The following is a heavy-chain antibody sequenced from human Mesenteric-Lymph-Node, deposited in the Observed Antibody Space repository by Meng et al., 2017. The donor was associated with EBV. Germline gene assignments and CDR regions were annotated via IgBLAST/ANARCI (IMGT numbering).Heavy chain of an antibody. V-gene: IGHV3-53*01. J-gene: IGHJ4*02. CDR1: GSTVSSDY. CDR2: TYSRGST. D-gene: IGHD3-16*01. CDR3: ARVKDYVLGDYFDY. Sequence: RLVGSGGGLCQPGGSLILSCSASGSTVSSDYMSWARQGPGKGLGWVSFTYSRGSTYYADSAKGRFTISRDNSKNMMYLQMNSLRADDTAVYFCARVKDYVLGDYFDYWGQGTLVTVSS.